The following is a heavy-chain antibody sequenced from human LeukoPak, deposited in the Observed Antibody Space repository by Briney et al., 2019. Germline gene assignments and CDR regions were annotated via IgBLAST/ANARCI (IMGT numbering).Heavy chain of an antibody. V-gene: IGHV1-2*02. CDR3: ARDLGVTTGAPWYYFDF. CDR1: GYTFTDYY. D-gene: IGHD1-26*01. Sequence: ASVKVSCKASGYTFTDYYFHWVRQVPGQGLECMGWINPNTGGTNYPQKFQGRVTMTRDTSISTAYMELTSLRSDDTAVYYCARDLGVTTGAPWYYFDFWGQGALVTVSS. CDR2: INPNTGGT. J-gene: IGHJ4*01.